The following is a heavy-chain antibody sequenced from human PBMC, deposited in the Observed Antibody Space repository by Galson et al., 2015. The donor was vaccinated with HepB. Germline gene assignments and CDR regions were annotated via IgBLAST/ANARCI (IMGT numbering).Heavy chain of an antibody. J-gene: IGHJ4*02. V-gene: IGHV3-7*03. CDR3: ARGWDIEVNANFDY. CDR1: GFAYSNYW. D-gene: IGHD5-12*01. CDR2: IKYDGSEK. Sequence: SLRLSCAVSGFAYSNYWMSWVRQAPGRGLEWVANIKYDGSEKYYVRSVEGRFTVSRDNAQNSLYLHMSSLRAGDTAVYYCARGWDIEVNANFDYWGQGALVTVSS.